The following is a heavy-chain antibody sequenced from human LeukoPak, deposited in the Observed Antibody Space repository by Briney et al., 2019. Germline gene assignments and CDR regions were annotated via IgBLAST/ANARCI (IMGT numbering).Heavy chain of an antibody. Sequence: GGSLRLSCAASGFTFSRFTMNWVRQAPGKGLEWVSYISGSGTTKYYADSVQGRFTISRDNAKNSLYLQMNSLRVEDTGVYYCARQQLVLYYGMDVWGQGTTVTVSS. CDR2: ISGSGTTK. D-gene: IGHD6-13*01. J-gene: IGHJ6*02. CDR1: GFTFSRFT. V-gene: IGHV3-48*04. CDR3: ARQQLVLYYGMDV.